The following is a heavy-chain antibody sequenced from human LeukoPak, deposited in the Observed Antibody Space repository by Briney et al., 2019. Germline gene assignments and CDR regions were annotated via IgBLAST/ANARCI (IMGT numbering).Heavy chain of an antibody. CDR3: AYLMGY. V-gene: IGHV1-2*02. CDR1: GYTFTGYY. CDR2: INPNSGGT. J-gene: IGHJ4*02. D-gene: IGHD3-16*02. Sequence: ASVKVSCKASGYTFTGYYIHWVRQAPGQGLEWMGWINPNSGGTNYIQKFQGRVTMTRDTSISTAYMELSRLRSDDTAVYYCAYLMGYWGQGTLVTVSS.